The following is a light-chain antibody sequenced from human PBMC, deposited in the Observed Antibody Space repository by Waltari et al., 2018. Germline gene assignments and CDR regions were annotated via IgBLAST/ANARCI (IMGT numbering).Light chain of an antibody. CDR3: QSFDSRLSDGVV. Sequence: QSVLTQPPSVSGTPGQRVTISCTVSSSNLGAVHPVHLYQKIPGTAPKLLIFGNNNRPSGVPDRFSGSKSGTSASLAITGLQAEDEGDYYCQSFDSRLSDGVVFGGGTKVTVL. J-gene: IGLJ2*01. CDR1: SSNLGAVHP. CDR2: GNN. V-gene: IGLV1-40*01.